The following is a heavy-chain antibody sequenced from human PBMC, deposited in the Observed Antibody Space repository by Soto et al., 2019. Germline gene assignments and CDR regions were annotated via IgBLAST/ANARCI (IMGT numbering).Heavy chain of an antibody. J-gene: IGHJ5*02. Sequence: ASVKVSCKASGYTFTGYYMHWVRQAPGQGLEWMGWINPNSGGTNYAQKFQGWVTMTRNTSISTAYMELSRLGSDEPAVYYCARGGGYDRGHNWFDPWGQGTLVTVSS. D-gene: IGHD5-12*01. V-gene: IGHV1-2*04. CDR2: INPNSGGT. CDR3: ARGGGYDRGHNWFDP. CDR1: GYTFTGYY.